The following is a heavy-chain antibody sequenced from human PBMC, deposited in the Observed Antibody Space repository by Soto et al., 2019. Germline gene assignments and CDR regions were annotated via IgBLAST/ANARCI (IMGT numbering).Heavy chain of an antibody. Sequence: QITLKESGPTLVKPTQTLTLTCTFSGFSLRTTGVGVGWIRQPPGKALEWLALIYWDDDKRYSPSLRSRLTITKDTSRNQVVLTMTNMDPVDTATYYCARRPRESTYGTFDYWGQGTLVTVSS. J-gene: IGHJ4*02. CDR2: IYWDDDK. V-gene: IGHV2-5*02. D-gene: IGHD5-18*01. CDR1: GFSLRTTGVG. CDR3: ARRPRESTYGTFDY.